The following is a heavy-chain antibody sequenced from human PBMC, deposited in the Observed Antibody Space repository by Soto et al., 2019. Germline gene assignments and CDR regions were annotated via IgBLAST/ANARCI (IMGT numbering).Heavy chain of an antibody. CDR2: IIPIFGTA. V-gene: IGHV1-69*13. J-gene: IGHJ6*02. Sequence: SVKVSCKASGGTFSSYAISWVRQAPGQGLEWMGGIIPIFGTANYAQKFQGRVTITADESTSTAYMELSSLRSEDTAVYYCARSQGDFGVGPYYYYGMDVWGQGTTVTVSS. CDR3: ARSQGDFGVGPYYYYGMDV. CDR1: GGTFSSYA. D-gene: IGHD3-3*01.